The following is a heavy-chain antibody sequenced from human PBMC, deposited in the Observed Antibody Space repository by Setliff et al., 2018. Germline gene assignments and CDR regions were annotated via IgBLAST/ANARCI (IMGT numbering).Heavy chain of an antibody. D-gene: IGHD6-13*01. CDR1: GFTFSSYS. Sequence: GGSLRLSCAGSGFTFSSYSMNWVRQAPGKGLEWVSYISSSSTTIYYTDSVKGRFTISRDNSKNILFLQMNSLRAEDTAVYYCAKGRGSAWFRILDYWGQGTLVTVSS. CDR2: ISSSSTTI. J-gene: IGHJ4*02. CDR3: AKGRGSAWFRILDY. V-gene: IGHV3-48*01.